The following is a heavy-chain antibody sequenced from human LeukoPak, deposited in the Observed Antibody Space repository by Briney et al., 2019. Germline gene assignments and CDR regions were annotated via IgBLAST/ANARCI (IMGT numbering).Heavy chain of an antibody. CDR2: ISYDGSNK. D-gene: IGHD3-3*01. J-gene: IGHJ4*02. V-gene: IGHV3-30-3*01. CDR1: GFTFSSYA. CDR3: ARAGYDFWSGYFGYYYFDY. Sequence: GGSLRLSCAASGFTFSSYAMHWVRQAPGKELEWVAVISYDGSNKYYADSVKGRFTISRDNSKNTLYLQMNSLRAEDTAVYYCARAGYDFWSGYFGYYYFDYWGQGTLVTVSS.